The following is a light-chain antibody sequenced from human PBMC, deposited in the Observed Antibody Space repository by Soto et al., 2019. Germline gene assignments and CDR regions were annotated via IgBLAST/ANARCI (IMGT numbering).Light chain of an antibody. CDR2: YVT. CDR3: SSYTSSNTRVV. CDR1: SSDVGAYNF. V-gene: IGLV2-14*03. Sequence: QSALTQPASVSGSPGQSITISCTGTSSDVGAYNFVSWYQQHPGKAPKLILYYVTNRPSGVSNRFSGSKSGDTASLTISGLQAEDEADYVCSSYTSSNTRVVFGGGTKVTVL. J-gene: IGLJ2*01.